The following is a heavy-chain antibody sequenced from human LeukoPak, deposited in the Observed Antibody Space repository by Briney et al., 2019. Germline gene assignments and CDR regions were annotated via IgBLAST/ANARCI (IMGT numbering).Heavy chain of an antibody. D-gene: IGHD3-10*01. Sequence: GASVKVSCKASGYTFTSYGISWVRQAPGQGLEWMGWISAYNDNTNYAQKLQGRVTMTTDTSTSTAYMELRSLRSDDTAVYYCARILLWFGECLCYCDYWGQGTLVTVSS. V-gene: IGHV1-18*01. CDR1: GYTFTSYG. CDR2: ISAYNDNT. J-gene: IGHJ4*02. CDR3: ARILLWFGECLCYCDY.